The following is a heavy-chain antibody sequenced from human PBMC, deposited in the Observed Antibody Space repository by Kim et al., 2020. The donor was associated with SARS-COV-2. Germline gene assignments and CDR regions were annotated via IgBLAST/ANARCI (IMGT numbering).Heavy chain of an antibody. J-gene: IGHJ4*02. CDR3: ARHGPTVTADY. Sequence: SETLSLTCTVSGGSISSYYWSWIRQPPGKGLEWIGYIYYSGSTNYNPSLKSRVTISVDTSKNQFSLKLSSVTAADTAVYYCARHGPTVTADYWGQGTLVTVSS. V-gene: IGHV4-59*01. D-gene: IGHD4-17*01. CDR1: GGSISSYY. CDR2: IYYSGST.